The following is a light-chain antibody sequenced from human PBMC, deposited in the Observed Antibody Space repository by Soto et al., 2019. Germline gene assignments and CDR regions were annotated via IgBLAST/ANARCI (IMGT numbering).Light chain of an antibody. Sequence: IRVSQSPSTLSAYVGDRVTITCRASQSISSYLNWYQQKPGKAPTLLIYDASALERGVPSRFSGTGSGTEFTLSIDSLQPDDFATYYCQQYHTSSITFGQGTRLEIK. J-gene: IGKJ5*01. CDR2: DAS. CDR3: QQYHTSSIT. CDR1: QSISSY. V-gene: IGKV1-5*01.